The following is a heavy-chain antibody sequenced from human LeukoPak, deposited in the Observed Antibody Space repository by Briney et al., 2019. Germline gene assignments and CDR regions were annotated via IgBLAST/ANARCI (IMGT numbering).Heavy chain of an antibody. J-gene: IGHJ4*02. CDR1: GYTFTAYY. V-gene: IGHV1-2*02. CDR2: IDPNSGGI. Sequence: ASVKVSCKVSGYTFTAYYMHWVRQAPGQGLEWMGRIDPNSGGIKYAQKFQGRVTLTRDTSINTVYMELNTLTSDDMALYYRARGMGTSWFDYWGQGTLVTVSS. D-gene: IGHD6-13*01. CDR3: ARGMGTSWFDY.